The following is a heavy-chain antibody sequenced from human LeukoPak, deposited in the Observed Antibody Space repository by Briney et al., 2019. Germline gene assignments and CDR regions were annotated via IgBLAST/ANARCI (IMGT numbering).Heavy chain of an antibody. D-gene: IGHD7-27*01. V-gene: IGHV3-48*03. CDR2: ISSSGSTI. J-gene: IGHJ3*02. Sequence: PGGSLRLSCAASGFTFSSYEMNWVRQAPGKGLEWVSYISSSGSTIYYADSVKGRFTISRDNAKNSLYLQMNSLRAEDTAVYYCASRNWEGAFDIWGQGTMVTVSS. CDR3: ASRNWEGAFDI. CDR1: GFTFSSYE.